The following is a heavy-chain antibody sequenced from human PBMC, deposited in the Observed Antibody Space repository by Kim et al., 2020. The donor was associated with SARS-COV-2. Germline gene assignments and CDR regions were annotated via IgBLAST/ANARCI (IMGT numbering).Heavy chain of an antibody. V-gene: IGHV1-69*13. D-gene: IGHD3-9*01. Sequence: SVKVSCKASGGTFSSYAISWVRQAPGQGLEWMGGIIPIFGTANYAQKFQGRVTITADESTSTAYMELSSLRSEDTAVYYCARDLTPPLRYFDWSKMDYYYYGMDVWGQGTTVTVSS. CDR3: ARDLTPPLRYFDWSKMDYYYYGMDV. CDR2: IIPIFGTA. CDR1: GGTFSSYA. J-gene: IGHJ6*02.